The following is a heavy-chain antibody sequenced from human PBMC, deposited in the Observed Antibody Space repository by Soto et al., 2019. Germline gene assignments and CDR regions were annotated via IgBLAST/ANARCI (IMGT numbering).Heavy chain of an antibody. Sequence: PGGSLRLSCAASGFTFSSYAMHWVRQAPGKGLEWVAVISYDGSNKYYADSVKGRFTISRDNSKSTLYLQMNSLRAEDTAVYYCASQDIVVVPAAFDFDYWGQGTLVTVSS. CDR3: ASQDIVVVPAAFDFDY. D-gene: IGHD2-2*01. J-gene: IGHJ4*02. CDR1: GFTFSSYA. V-gene: IGHV3-30-3*01. CDR2: ISYDGSNK.